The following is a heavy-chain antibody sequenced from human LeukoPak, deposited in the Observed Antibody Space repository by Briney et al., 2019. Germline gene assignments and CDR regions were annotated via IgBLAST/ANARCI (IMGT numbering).Heavy chain of an antibody. V-gene: IGHV1-2*02. CDR2: INPNRGVT. D-gene: IGHD6-13*01. Sequence: ASVKVSSKASGYTFTVYFIHWVRPAPGQGLEWMGWINPNRGVTNYTQSFQVRVTIPRHTVTNTAYIDLMRLASDDPAVYYCARGISAAATSFDPWGQGPLVTVSS. CDR3: ARGISAAATSFDP. J-gene: IGHJ5*02. CDR1: GYTFTVYF.